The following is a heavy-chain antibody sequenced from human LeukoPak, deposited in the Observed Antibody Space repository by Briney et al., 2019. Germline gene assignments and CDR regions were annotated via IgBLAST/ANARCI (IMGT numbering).Heavy chain of an antibody. J-gene: IGHJ4*01. Sequence: SETLSLSCTVSGGSMKNYYWSWIRQPPGKGLEWIGYIYHSGSTNYNPSLKSRLTISVDTSKNQFSLKLRSVTAADTAVYYCARGDYPLGYFDYWGQGTLVTVSS. D-gene: IGHD4-11*01. CDR2: IYHSGST. CDR1: GGSMKNYY. CDR3: ARGDYPLGYFDY. V-gene: IGHV4-59*01.